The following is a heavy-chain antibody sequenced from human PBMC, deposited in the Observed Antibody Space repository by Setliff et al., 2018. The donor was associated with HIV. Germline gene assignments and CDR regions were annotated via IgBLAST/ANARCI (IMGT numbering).Heavy chain of an antibody. CDR3: AGEGAAAGLDLDY. J-gene: IGHJ4*02. V-gene: IGHV1-3*03. CDR2: INVGNGDT. D-gene: IGHD6-13*01. CDR1: GYTFTTYS. Sequence: ASVKVSCKPSGYTFTTYSMHWVRQAPGHSLEWMGWINVGNGDTKYSQELQGRITITRDTSANTAYMEVSSLRSEDMAVYYCAGEGAAAGLDLDYWGQGTLVTVSS.